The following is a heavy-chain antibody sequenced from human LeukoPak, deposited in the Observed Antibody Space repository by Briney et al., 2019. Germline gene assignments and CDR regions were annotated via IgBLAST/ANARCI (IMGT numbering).Heavy chain of an antibody. CDR1: GGSISSNNW. CDR2: IYHIGNT. D-gene: IGHD2/OR15-2a*01. Sequence: SETLSLICAVSGGSISSNNWWSWARQPPGKGLEWIGEIYHIGNTNYNPSLKSRVTISVDKSNNQFSLKLNSVTAADTAVYYCASHGAFYLAYWGQGTLVTVSS. CDR3: ASHGAFYLAY. J-gene: IGHJ4*02. V-gene: IGHV4-4*02.